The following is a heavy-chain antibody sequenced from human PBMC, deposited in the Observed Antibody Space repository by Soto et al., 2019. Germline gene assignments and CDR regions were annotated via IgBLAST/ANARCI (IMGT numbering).Heavy chain of an antibody. D-gene: IGHD3-10*01. Sequence: LRLSCAASGFTFSSYSMNWVRQAPGKGLEWVSYISSSSSTIYYADSVKGRFTISRDNAKNTLYLQMNSLRAEDTAVYYCARDATTSSGSYYYYYYGMDVWGQGTTVTVSS. CDR1: GFTFSSYS. V-gene: IGHV3-48*01. CDR3: ARDATTSSGSYYYYYYGMDV. J-gene: IGHJ6*02. CDR2: ISSSSSTI.